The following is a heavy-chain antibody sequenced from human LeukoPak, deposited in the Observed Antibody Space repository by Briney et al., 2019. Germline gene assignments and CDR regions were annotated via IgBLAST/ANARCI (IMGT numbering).Heavy chain of an antibody. Sequence: GGSLRLSCAASGFTFSDYYMSWIRQAPGKGLEWVSYISSSGSTIYYADSVKGRFTISRDNAKNSLYLQMNSLRAEDTAVYYCAREQRGKYYYDSSGYYALWGQGTLVTVSS. J-gene: IGHJ4*02. CDR3: AREQRGKYYYDSSGYYAL. CDR2: ISSSGSTI. D-gene: IGHD3-22*01. CDR1: GFTFSDYY. V-gene: IGHV3-11*04.